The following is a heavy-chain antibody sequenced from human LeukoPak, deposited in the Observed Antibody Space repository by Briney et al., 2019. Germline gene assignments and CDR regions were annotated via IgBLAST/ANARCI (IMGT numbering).Heavy chain of an antibody. J-gene: IGHJ4*02. CDR2: IYTSGST. CDR3: ARGVSSSSPFDY. CDR1: GGSITSGSYS. Sequence: SETLSLTCTVSGGSITSGSYSWTWIRQPGGKGLEWIVRIYTSGSTSYNSSLRSRVTISIDTSKNQFSLKLTSVTATDTAVYYCARGVSSSSPFDYCGQGTLVTVSS. D-gene: IGHD6-6*01. V-gene: IGHV4-61*02.